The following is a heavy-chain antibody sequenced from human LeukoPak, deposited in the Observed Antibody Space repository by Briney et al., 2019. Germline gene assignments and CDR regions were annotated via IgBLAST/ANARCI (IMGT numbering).Heavy chain of an antibody. Sequence: PGRSLRLSCAASGFTFSSYAMHWVRQAPGKGLVWVSSINSDGSTTTYADSVKGRFTISRDNAKNMVYLQMNSLRAEDTAVYYCARAFGSGSQVINYFDFWGQGTLVTVSS. CDR2: INSDGSTT. CDR1: GFTFSSYA. J-gene: IGHJ4*02. V-gene: IGHV3-74*01. CDR3: ARAFGSGSQVINYFDF. D-gene: IGHD3-10*01.